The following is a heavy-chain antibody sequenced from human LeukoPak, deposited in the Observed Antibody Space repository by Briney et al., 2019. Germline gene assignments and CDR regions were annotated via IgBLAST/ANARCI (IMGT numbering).Heavy chain of an antibody. V-gene: IGHV1-18*01. CDR2: ISAYNGNT. D-gene: IGHD6-19*01. CDR3: ARDPGVAVAGTNWFDP. J-gene: IGHJ5*02. Sequence: ASVKVSCKASGYTFTSYGISWVRQAPGQGLEWMGWISAYNGNTNYAQKLQGRVTMTTDTSTSTAYMELRSPRSDDTAVYYCARDPGVAVAGTNWFDPWGQGTLVTVSS. CDR1: GYTFTSYG.